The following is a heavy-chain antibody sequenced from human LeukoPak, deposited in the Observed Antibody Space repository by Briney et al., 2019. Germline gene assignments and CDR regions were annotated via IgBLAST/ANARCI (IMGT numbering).Heavy chain of an antibody. J-gene: IGHJ4*02. CDR3: AKDNRRHYTSGPNPDSLH. Sequence: PGGSLRLSCAGSGFIFNNYAMHWVRQPPGKGLEWVSGISWNSGSIDYADSVKGRFTISRDNAKNSLYLQMNSLRVEDTAFYYCAKDNRRHYTSGPNPDSLHWGQVALVTVSS. CDR2: ISWNSGSI. D-gene: IGHD6-19*01. CDR1: GFIFNNYA. V-gene: IGHV3-9*01.